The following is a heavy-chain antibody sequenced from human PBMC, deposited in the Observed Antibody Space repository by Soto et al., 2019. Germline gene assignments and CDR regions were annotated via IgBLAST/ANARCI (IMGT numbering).Heavy chain of an antibody. CDR3: AKDRVGAGVRGYFDY. V-gene: IGHV3-30*18. Sequence: QVQLVESGGGVVQPGKSLRLSCAGSGLTFSSYGMDWVRQAPGKGLEWVAVISYDGSNKYYADSVKGRFTISRDNSKNTLYLQMSSLRADDTAVYYCAKDRVGAGVRGYFDYWGQGTLVTVSS. CDR2: ISYDGSNK. J-gene: IGHJ4*02. CDR1: GLTFSSYG. D-gene: IGHD3-10*01.